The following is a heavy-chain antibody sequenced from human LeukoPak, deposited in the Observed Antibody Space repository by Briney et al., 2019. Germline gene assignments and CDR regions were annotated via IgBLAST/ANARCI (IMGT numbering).Heavy chain of an antibody. V-gene: IGHV3-23*01. CDR1: RFTFSTYA. J-gene: IGHJ4*02. D-gene: IGHD2-15*01. Sequence: GGSLRLSCAASRFTFSTYAMSWVRQAPGKGLEWVSTISDSGGSTYYADSVKGRFTISRDNSKNTLYVQMSSLRAEDTAAYYCAKSHSVAQRGYFDYWGQGTLVTVSS. CDR3: AKSHSVAQRGYFDY. CDR2: ISDSGGST.